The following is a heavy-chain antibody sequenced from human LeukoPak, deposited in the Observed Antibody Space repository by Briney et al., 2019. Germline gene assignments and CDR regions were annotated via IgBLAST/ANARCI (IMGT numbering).Heavy chain of an antibody. D-gene: IGHD3-22*01. V-gene: IGHV6-1*01. Sequence: SQTLSLTCAISGDSVSSNSAAWNWIRQSPSRGLEWLGRTYYRSKWFNNYAISMRSRITINPDTSKNQLSLQLKSVTPEGTAVYYCARERSSGPFFDYWGQGMLVTVSS. CDR1: GDSVSSNSAA. J-gene: IGHJ4*02. CDR3: ARERSSGPFFDY. CDR2: TYYRSKWFN.